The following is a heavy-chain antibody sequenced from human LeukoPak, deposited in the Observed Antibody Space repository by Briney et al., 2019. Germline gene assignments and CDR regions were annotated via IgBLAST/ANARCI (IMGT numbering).Heavy chain of an antibody. CDR1: GFTFSTYG. CDR3: ASENTYYYDSSGFDY. D-gene: IGHD3-22*01. CDR2: IKQGGSEK. J-gene: IGHJ4*02. Sequence: PGGSLRLSCAASGFTFSTYGMTWVRQAPGKGLEWVANIKQGGSEKYYVDSVKGRFTISRDNAKNSLYLQMNSLRAEDTAVYYCASENTYYYDSSGFDYWGQGTLVTVSS. V-gene: IGHV3-7*01.